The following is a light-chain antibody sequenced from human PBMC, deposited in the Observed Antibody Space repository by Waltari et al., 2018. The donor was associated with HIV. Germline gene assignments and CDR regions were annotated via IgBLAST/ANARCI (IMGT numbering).Light chain of an antibody. J-gene: IGLJ3*02. CDR2: KDI. CDR3: QSTDHDGTWV. V-gene: IGLV3-25*03. CDR1: ALPKKY. Sequence: SYELTQTPSVSVSPGQTARLSCSRAALPKKYSSWYGQKPGQAPVLIIYKDIERPSGIPERISGSRSGTGVTLTISDVQAEDEGDYYCQSTDHDGTWVFGGGTKLTVL.